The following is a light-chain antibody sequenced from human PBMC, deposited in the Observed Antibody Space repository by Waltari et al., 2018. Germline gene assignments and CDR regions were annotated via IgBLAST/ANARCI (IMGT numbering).Light chain of an antibody. CDR3: CSYAGTSTFVV. V-gene: IGLV2-23*01. CDR2: EGS. Sequence: QSALTQPASVSGSPGQAITISCPGTSSDAGGFDLVSWYQQHPGKAPKLLIYEGSKRPSGISTRFSGSKSGNTASLTISGLQAEDEAHYYCCSYAGTSTFVVFGGGTKVTVL. J-gene: IGLJ2*01. CDR1: SSDAGGFDL.